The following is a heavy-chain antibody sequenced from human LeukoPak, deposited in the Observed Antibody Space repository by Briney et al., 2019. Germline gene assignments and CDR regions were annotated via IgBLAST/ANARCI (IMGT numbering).Heavy chain of an antibody. CDR3: ARGGLYGDYGY. CDR1: GFTLSSSE. D-gene: IGHD4-17*01. CDR2: ISRSGSTI. Sequence: PGGSLRLSCVASGFTLSSSEMNWVRQAPGKGLEWVSYISRSGSTIFYADSVKGRFTISRDNAKSSLYLQMNSLRAEDTAVYYCARGGLYGDYGYWGQGTLVTVSS. J-gene: IGHJ4*02. V-gene: IGHV3-48*03.